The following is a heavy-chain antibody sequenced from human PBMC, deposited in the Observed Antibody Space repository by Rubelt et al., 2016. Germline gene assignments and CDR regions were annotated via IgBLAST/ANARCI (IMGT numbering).Heavy chain of an antibody. D-gene: IGHD3-10*01. V-gene: IGHV4-59*04. CDR2: TQYSGST. CDR1: GGSISSYY. Sequence: QVQLQESGPGLVKPSETLSLTCTVSGGSISSYYWSWIRQPPGKGLEWIGSTQYSGSTYYNAVLKSRSPISLDTSKNQFPLKLSPVTAADTAVYYCASRWTRLYYYGSQGPSDYWGQGTLVTVSS. J-gene: IGHJ4*02. CDR3: ASRWTRLYYYGSQGPSDY.